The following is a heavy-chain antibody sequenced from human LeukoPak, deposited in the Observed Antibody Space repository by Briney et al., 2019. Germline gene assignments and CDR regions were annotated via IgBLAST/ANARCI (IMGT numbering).Heavy chain of an antibody. CDR1: GGSFSGYY. J-gene: IGHJ4*02. V-gene: IGHV4-34*01. CDR3: ARTRGYCSSTSCRNFDY. Sequence: SETLSLTCAVYGGSFSGYYWSWIRQPPGKGLEWIGEINHSGSTNYNPSLKSRVTIPVDTSKNQFSLKLSSVTAADTAVYYCARTRGYCSSTSCRNFDYWGQGTLVTVSS. D-gene: IGHD2-2*01. CDR2: INHSGST.